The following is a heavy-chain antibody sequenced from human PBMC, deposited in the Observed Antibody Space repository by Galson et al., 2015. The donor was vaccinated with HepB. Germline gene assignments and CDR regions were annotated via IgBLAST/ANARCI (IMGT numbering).Heavy chain of an antibody. CDR1: GFTFSSYA. V-gene: IGHV3-23*01. Sequence: SLRLSCAASGFTFSSYAMSWVRQAPGKGLEWVSAISGSDGSTYYADSVRGRFTISRDNSKNTLYLQMNSLRAEDTAVYYCAKMGTKTYYHDSSGSPWGQGTLVTVSS. CDR2: ISGSDGST. D-gene: IGHD3-22*01. J-gene: IGHJ5*02. CDR3: AKMGTKTYYHDSSGSP.